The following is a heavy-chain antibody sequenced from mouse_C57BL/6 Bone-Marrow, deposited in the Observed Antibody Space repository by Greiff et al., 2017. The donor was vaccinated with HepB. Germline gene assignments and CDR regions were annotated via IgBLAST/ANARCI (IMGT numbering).Heavy chain of an antibody. Sequence: VQLQESGAELVKPGASVKMSCKASGYTFTTYPIEWMKQNHGKSLEWIGNFHPYNDDTKYNEKFKGKATLTVEKSSSTVYLELSRLTSVDSAVYYCSRGGTAYYAMDYWGQGTSVTVSS. D-gene: IGHD3-3*01. CDR2: FHPYNDDT. J-gene: IGHJ4*01. V-gene: IGHV1-47*01. CDR3: SRGGTAYYAMDY. CDR1: GYTFTTYP.